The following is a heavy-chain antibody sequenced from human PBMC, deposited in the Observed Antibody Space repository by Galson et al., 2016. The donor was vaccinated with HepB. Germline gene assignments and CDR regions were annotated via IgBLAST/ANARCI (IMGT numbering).Heavy chain of an antibody. V-gene: IGHV3-23*01. D-gene: IGHD7-27*01. CDR3: AKGISWGSVYGLDV. CDR1: GFTFSNYP. J-gene: IGHJ6*02. CDR2: ISSGGDKT. Sequence: SLRLSCAASGFTFSNYPMNWVRQAPGKGLEWVSGISSGGDKTDYRDSVKGRFTISRDSSKNTVYLQINRLRAEVTAIYYRAKGISWGSVYGLDVWGQGTTVTAS.